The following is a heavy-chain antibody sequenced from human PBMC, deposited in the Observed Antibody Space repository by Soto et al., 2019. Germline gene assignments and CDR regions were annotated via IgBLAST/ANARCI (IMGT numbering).Heavy chain of an antibody. CDR1: GGSISSGGYY. CDR3: ARDFLVSSGWYRGGMDV. J-gene: IGHJ6*02. CDR2: IYYSGST. D-gene: IGHD6-19*01. Sequence: PSETLSLTCTVSGGSISSGGYYWSWIRQHPWKGLEWIGYIYYSGSTYYNPSLKSRVTISVDTSKNQFSLKLSSVTAADTAVYYCARDFLVSSGWYRGGMDVWGQGXTVTVYS. V-gene: IGHV4-31*03.